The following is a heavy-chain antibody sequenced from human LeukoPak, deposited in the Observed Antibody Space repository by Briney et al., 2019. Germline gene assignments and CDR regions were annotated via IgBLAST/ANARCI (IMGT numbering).Heavy chain of an antibody. CDR3: ARATASNWFDP. CDR2: IKEDGSEI. V-gene: IGHV3-7*01. J-gene: IGHJ5*02. D-gene: IGHD2-21*01. CDR1: GFTFSSYW. Sequence: PGGSLRLSCVASGFTFSSYWMSWVRQAPGKGLEWVANIKEDGSEIQYVDSVKGRFTISRDNAKNSLYLQMNSLRAEDTAVYYCARATASNWFDPWGQGTLVTVSS.